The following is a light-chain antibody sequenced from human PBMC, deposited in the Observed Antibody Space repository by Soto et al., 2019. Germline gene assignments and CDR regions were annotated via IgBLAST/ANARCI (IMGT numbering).Light chain of an antibody. CDR2: DAS. CDR1: QSVSTY. J-gene: IGKJ1*01. Sequence: EIVLTQSPATLSLSPGERATLSCRASQSVSTYLAWYQQKTGQAPRLLIYDASTRATGIPARFSGSGSGTDFTLTISSLEPEDFAVYYCQQRSNWPPTWTFGQGTKVEIK. CDR3: QQRSNWPPTWT. V-gene: IGKV3-11*01.